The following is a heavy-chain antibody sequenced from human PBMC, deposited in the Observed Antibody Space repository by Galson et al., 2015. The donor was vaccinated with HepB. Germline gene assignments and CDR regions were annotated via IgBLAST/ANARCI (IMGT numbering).Heavy chain of an antibody. D-gene: IGHD5-18*01. CDR3: AKGYGLFDS. V-gene: IGHV3-23*05. CDR2: ITCKGNST. J-gene: IGHJ5*01. CDR1: GFAFDSHA. Sequence: SLRLSCAASGFAFDSHAMSWVRQAPGRGLEWISGITCKGNSTFYADSVKGRFTVSRDNSNNTLYLQMNSLRDEDAGVYFCAKGYGLFDSWGQGTLVTVSS.